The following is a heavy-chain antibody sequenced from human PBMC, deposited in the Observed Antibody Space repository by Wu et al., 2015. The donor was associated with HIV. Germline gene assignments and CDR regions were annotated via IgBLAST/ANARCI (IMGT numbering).Heavy chain of an antibody. J-gene: IGHJ4*02. CDR1: GGTFSSYA. CDR3: AGGGGRTSMDPFDF. V-gene: IGHV1-69*12. D-gene: IGHD5-18*01. Sequence: QVQLVQSGAEVKKPGSSVKVSCKASGGTFSSYAISWVRQAPGQGLEWMGGIIAIFNTANYAQKFQGRVTITADESTSTVYMDVSSLRSDDTAVYYCAGGGGRTSMDPFDFWGQGTLVTVSS. CDR2: IIAIFNTA.